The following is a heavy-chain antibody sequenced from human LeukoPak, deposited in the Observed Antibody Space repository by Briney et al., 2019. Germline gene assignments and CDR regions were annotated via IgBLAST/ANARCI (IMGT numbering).Heavy chain of an antibody. Sequence: ASVKVSCKASGYTFTGYYTHWVRQAPGQGLEWMGWINPNSGGTNYAQKFQGRVTMTRDTSISTAYMELSRLRSDDTAVYYCAANVLLWFGELSFRFDPWGQGTLVTVSS. CDR2: INPNSGGT. CDR3: AANVLLWFGELSFRFDP. V-gene: IGHV1-2*02. J-gene: IGHJ5*02. D-gene: IGHD3-10*01. CDR1: GYTFTGYY.